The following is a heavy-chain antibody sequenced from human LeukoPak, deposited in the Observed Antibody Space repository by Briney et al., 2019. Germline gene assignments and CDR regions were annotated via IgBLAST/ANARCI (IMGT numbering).Heavy chain of an antibody. V-gene: IGHV4-59*01. Sequence: SETLSLTCTVSGGSISSYYWSWIRQPPGKGLEWIGYIYYSGSTNYNPSLKSRVTISVDTSKNQFSLKLSSVTAADTAMYYCARDSSSWSYYYYMDVWGKGTTVTVSS. CDR1: GGSISSYY. CDR3: ARDSSSWSYYYYMDV. D-gene: IGHD6-13*01. CDR2: IYYSGST. J-gene: IGHJ6*03.